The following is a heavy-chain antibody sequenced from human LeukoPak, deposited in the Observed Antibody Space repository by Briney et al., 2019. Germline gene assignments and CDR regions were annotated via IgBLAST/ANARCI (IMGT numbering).Heavy chain of an antibody. CDR1: GFTFISYV. CDR2: ISYDGSNK. Sequence: RGSLRHSCAASGFTFISYVMHWVRQAPGKGLECVALISYDGSNKYYADSVKGRFTISRDNSKNTLYLQMNSVRAEDTAVYYCAKDLSDDYSFDYWGQGTLVTVSS. J-gene: IGHJ4*02. D-gene: IGHD4-11*01. V-gene: IGHV3-30*18. CDR3: AKDLSDDYSFDY.